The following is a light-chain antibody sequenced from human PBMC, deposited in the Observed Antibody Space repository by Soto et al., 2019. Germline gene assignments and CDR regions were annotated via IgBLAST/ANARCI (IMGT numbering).Light chain of an antibody. CDR3: QHYNSYSEA. J-gene: IGKJ1*01. CDR1: QTISSW. V-gene: IGKV1-5*03. Sequence: DLEMTQSPSTLSGSGGNRVTITCGASQTISSWLAWYQQKPGKAPKLLIYKASTLKSGVPSRFSGSGSGTEFTLTISSLQPDDFATYYCQHYNSYSEAFGQGTKVDIK. CDR2: KAS.